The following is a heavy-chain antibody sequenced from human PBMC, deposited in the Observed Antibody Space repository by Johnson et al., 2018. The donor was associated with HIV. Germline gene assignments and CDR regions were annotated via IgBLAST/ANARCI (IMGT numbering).Heavy chain of an antibody. J-gene: IGHJ3*02. CDR2: ISYDGSNK. Sequence: QVQLVESGGGLVQPGGSLRLSCAASGFSFSNYAMHWVRQAPGKGLEWVAVISYDGSNKYYADSVKGRFTISRDNSKNTLYLQMNSLRPEDTAVYYCAREAGTAFDIWGQGTMVTVSS. CDR1: GFSFSNYA. V-gene: IGHV3-30*04. CDR3: AREAGTAFDI.